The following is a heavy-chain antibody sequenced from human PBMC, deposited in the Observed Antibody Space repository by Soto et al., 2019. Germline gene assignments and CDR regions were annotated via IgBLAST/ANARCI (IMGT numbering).Heavy chain of an antibody. CDR2: ITGSGGRT. V-gene: IGHV3-23*01. J-gene: IGHJ6*02. CDR3: AKDKFIAEVERAPYGLDV. D-gene: IGHD6-13*01. CDR1: GFTFSSYV. Sequence: GGSLRLSCAASGFTFSSYVMGWVRQAPGRGLEWVSSITGSGGRTDYAASVKGRFTISRDNSKNTLYLQMNRLRAEDTAVYHCAKDKFIAEVERAPYGLDVWGQGTTVTVSS.